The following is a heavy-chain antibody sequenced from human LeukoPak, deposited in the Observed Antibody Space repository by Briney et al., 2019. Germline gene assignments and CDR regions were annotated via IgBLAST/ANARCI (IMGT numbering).Heavy chain of an antibody. J-gene: IGHJ4*02. V-gene: IGHV1-69*13. CDR1: GGTFSSYA. CDR2: IIPIFGTA. CDR3: AREGLGGGTTVTTGYFDY. Sequence: SVKVSCKASGGTFSSYAISWVRQAPGQGLEWMGGIIPIFGTANYAQKFQGRVTITADESTSTAYMELSSLRSEDTAVYYCAREGLGGGTTVTTGYFDYWGQGTLVTVSS. D-gene: IGHD4-11*01.